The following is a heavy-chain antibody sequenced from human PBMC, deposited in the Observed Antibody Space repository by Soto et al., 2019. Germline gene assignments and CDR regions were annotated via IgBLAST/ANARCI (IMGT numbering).Heavy chain of an antibody. D-gene: IGHD2-2*01. V-gene: IGHV3-23*01. CDR3: AKYLEDIVVVPAASPYYFDY. Sequence: GGSLRLSCAASGFTFSSYAMSWVRQAPGKGLEWVSAISGSGGSTYYADSVKGRFTISRDNSKNTLYLQMNSLRAEDTAVYYCAKYLEDIVVVPAASPYYFDYWGQGTLVTVSS. CDR1: GFTFSSYA. CDR2: ISGSGGST. J-gene: IGHJ4*02.